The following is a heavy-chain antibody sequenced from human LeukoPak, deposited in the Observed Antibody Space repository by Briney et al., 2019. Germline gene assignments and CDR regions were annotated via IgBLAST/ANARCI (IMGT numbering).Heavy chain of an antibody. Sequence: SETLSLTCTVSGGSISSYYWSWIRQPPGKGLEWIGYIYYSGSTNYNPSLKSRVTISVDTSKNQFSLKLSSVTAADTAVYYCARLRAPYEYYDSSGYFDYWGQGTLVTVSS. V-gene: IGHV4-59*08. CDR1: GGSISSYY. CDR3: ARLRAPYEYYDSSGYFDY. D-gene: IGHD3-22*01. CDR2: IYYSGST. J-gene: IGHJ4*02.